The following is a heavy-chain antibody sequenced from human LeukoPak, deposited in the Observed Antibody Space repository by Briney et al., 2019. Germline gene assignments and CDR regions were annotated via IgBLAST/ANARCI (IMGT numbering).Heavy chain of an antibody. D-gene: IGHD5-12*01. CDR3: SPCGHAYDWFGP. Sequence: EASVKVSFKAFGATLNIGHAFIWARQAPGQGLQWMGRIIPFLGEVNYAQNFQGRVSFTADKSTATMYMEMKSLRLDDTAIYYCSPCGHAYDWFGPWGQGTLSPSPQ. CDR1: GATLNIGHA. CDR2: IIPFLGEV. V-gene: IGHV1-69*04. J-gene: IGHJ5*02.